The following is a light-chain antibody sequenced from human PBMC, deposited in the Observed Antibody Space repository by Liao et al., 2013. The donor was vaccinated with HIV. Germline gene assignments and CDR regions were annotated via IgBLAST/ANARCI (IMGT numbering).Light chain of an antibody. Sequence: SYELTQPPSVSVSPGQTASITCSGDKVGDKYVSWYQQRPGQSPQVVIYEDTKRPSGIPERFSGSNSGNTATLSISGTQAMDEADYSCLVWDSSTSFVFGTGTKVTVL. CDR2: EDT. J-gene: IGLJ1*01. V-gene: IGLV3-1*01. CDR3: LVWDSSTSFV. CDR1: KVGDKY.